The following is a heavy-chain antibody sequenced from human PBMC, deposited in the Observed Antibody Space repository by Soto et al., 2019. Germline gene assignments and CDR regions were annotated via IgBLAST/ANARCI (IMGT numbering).Heavy chain of an antibody. J-gene: IGHJ4*02. CDR3: ARGHSGWYYLGDN. D-gene: IGHD6-19*01. CDR1: GYTVTDYA. Sequence: ASVKVSCKASGYTVTDYAIYWVRQAPGQSLEWMGWITPGNGKTRYSEKFQGRVTITWDTSATTAYMEMSSLRSEDTAVFYCARGHSGWYYLGDNWGQGTLVTVSS. CDR2: ITPGNGKT. V-gene: IGHV1-3*01.